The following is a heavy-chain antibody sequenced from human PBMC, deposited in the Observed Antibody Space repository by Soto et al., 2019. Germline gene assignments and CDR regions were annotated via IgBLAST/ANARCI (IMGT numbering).Heavy chain of an antibody. Sequence: GASVKVSCKASGFTFTSSAVQWVRQARGQRLELIGWIVVGSGNTNYAQKFQERVTITRDMSTSTAYMELSSLRSEDTAVYYCAAGDYYDSSGYYYLPPLPDYWGQGTMVTVSS. J-gene: IGHJ4*02. V-gene: IGHV1-58*01. CDR1: GFTFTSSA. CDR2: IVVGSGNT. CDR3: AAGDYYDSSGYYYLPPLPDY. D-gene: IGHD3-22*01.